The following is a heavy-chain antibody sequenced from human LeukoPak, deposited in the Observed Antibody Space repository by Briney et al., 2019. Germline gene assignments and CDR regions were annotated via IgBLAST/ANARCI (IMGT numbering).Heavy chain of an antibody. CDR2: IFPDDSDT. CDR3: ARQSSLSQAFDI. Sequence: GGSLQISFQGSGSTFSSYWIVGGRLVHGKGLEWMGIIFPDDSDTRYSPSFQGQVTISADKSISTAYLQWRSLKASDTALYYCARQSSLSQAFDIWAKGQWSASLQ. V-gene: IGHV5-51*01. J-gene: IGHJ3*02. CDR1: GSTFSSYW. D-gene: IGHD2-2*01.